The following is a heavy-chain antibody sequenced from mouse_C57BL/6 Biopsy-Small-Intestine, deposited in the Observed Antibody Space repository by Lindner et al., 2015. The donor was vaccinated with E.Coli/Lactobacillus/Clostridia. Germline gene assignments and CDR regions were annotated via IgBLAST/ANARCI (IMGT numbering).Heavy chain of an antibody. CDR3: ARSYDSTNYYQWFDP. Sequence: SVKVSCKASGYTFTTHAIHWVRQAPGQRPEWMGWINGNGNTKYSQRFQGRVTISRDTSATTAYMQLSSLGSEDTAVYYCARSYDSTNYYQWFDPWGQGTLVTVSA. J-gene: IGHJ3*01. D-gene: IGHD2-3*01. CDR2: INGNGNT. CDR1: GYTFTTHA. V-gene: IGHV1-66*01.